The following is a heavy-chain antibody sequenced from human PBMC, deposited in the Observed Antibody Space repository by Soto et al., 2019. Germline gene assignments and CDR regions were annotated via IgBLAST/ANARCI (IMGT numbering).Heavy chain of an antibody. V-gene: IGHV4-61*01. D-gene: IGHD3-22*01. CDR1: GGSVSSGNYY. CDR3: ARSMHYSDGSNYSPFDY. Sequence: QVQLQASGPGLVKPSETLSLTCTVSGGSVSSGNYYWSWIRQPPGKGLEWIGYFYYTGSTNYNPSLKSRVTISIDASKNQFSLRLSSVTAADTAVYYCARSMHYSDGSNYSPFDYWGQGTLVTVSS. CDR2: FYYTGST. J-gene: IGHJ4*02.